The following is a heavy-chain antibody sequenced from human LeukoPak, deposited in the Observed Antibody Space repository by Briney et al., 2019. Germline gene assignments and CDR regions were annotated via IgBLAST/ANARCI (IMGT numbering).Heavy chain of an antibody. Sequence: ASVKVSCKASGYTFTSYAMNWVRQAPGQGLEWMGWINTNTGNPTYAQGFTGRFVFSLDTSVSTAYLQISSLKADDTAVYYCASDYCGGDCYYAFDIWGQGTMVTVSS. V-gene: IGHV7-4-1*02. CDR3: ASDYCGGDCYYAFDI. J-gene: IGHJ3*02. CDR2: INTNTGNP. D-gene: IGHD2-21*02. CDR1: GYTFTSYA.